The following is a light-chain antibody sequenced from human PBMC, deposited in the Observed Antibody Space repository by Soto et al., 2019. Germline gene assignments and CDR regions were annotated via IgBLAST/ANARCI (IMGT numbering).Light chain of an antibody. CDR1: QGIANF. Sequence: QLTPSPSSLSASVGDRVTISCRASQGIANFLAWYQQKPGKAPKLLIYGASTLQSGVPSRFSGNGSGTDFTLTISSLQPEDFATYYCQQLNSFPIPFGPGTKVDIK. CDR3: QQLNSFPIP. J-gene: IGKJ3*01. CDR2: GAS. V-gene: IGKV1-9*01.